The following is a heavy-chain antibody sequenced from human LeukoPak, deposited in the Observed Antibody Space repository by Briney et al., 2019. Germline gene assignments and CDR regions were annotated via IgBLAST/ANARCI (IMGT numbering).Heavy chain of an antibody. CDR1: VYSISSGYY. V-gene: IGHV4-38-2*02. Sequence: SETLSLTCTVSVYSISSGYYWAWIRQPPGKGLEWIGSIYHSGSTYYNPSLKSRVTISVDTSKNQFSLKLSSVTAADTAVYYCARGGVWVQLWYNWGQGTLVTVSS. CDR3: ARGGVWVQLWYN. D-gene: IGHD5-18*01. CDR2: IYHSGST. J-gene: IGHJ4*02.